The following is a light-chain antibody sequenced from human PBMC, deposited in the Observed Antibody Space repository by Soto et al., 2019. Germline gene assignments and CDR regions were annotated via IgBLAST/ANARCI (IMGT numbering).Light chain of an antibody. CDR1: SSDVGAYNY. J-gene: IGLJ3*02. CDR2: EVN. Sequence: QSVLTQPASVSGSPGQSITISCSGTSSDVGAYNYVSWYQQHPGKAPKLMIYEVNNRPSGVSDRFSGSKSGNTASLTISGLQAEDEADYYCSSYTSTSRLEVFGGGTKLTVL. V-gene: IGLV2-14*01. CDR3: SSYTSTSRLEV.